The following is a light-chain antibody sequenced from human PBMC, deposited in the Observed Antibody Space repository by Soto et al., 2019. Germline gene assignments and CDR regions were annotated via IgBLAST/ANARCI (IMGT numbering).Light chain of an antibody. CDR2: GTS. CDR1: QSVSSSS. CDR3: QQYGNSRFT. Sequence: VLTQSPGTLSLSAGDRATLSCRASQSVSSSSFAWYQQKPAQAPRLLIFGTSARATGIPDRFRGSGSGTEFTLTITRLEPEDFAVYYCQQYGNSRFTFGRGTKLEIK. V-gene: IGKV3-20*01. J-gene: IGKJ2*01.